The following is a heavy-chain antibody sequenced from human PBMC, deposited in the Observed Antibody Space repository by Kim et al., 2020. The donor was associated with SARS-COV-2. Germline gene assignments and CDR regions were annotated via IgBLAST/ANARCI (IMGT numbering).Heavy chain of an antibody. V-gene: IGHV3-13*01. J-gene: IGHJ4*02. Sequence: GNTNYPGSEKGRFTIARENAKNSLYLQMNRLRAGDTAVYYCAALSGSYLYWGQGTLVTVSS. D-gene: IGHD1-26*01. CDR3: AALSGSYLY. CDR2: GNT.